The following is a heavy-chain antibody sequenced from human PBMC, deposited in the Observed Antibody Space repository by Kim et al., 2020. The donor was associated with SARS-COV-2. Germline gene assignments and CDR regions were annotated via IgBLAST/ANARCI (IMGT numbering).Heavy chain of an antibody. V-gene: IGHV3-64D*06. D-gene: IGHD5-18*01. CDR1: GFTFSSSA. CDR3: VREHPAIQLWPSELDY. CDR2: ISSNGGGT. J-gene: IGHJ4*02. Sequence: GGSLRLSCSASGFTFSSSAMHWVRQAPGKGLEYVSAISSNGGGTYYADSVKGRFSISRDNSKNTLYLQMSSLRPEDTAVYYCVREHPAIQLWPSELDYWGQGTLVTVSP.